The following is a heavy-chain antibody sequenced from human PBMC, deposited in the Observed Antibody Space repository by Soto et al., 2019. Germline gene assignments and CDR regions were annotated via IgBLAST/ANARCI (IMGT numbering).Heavy chain of an antibody. CDR1: GDTFTNYD. D-gene: IGHD1-26*01. CDR2: MNPKSGNK. Sequence: QVQLVQSGPEVKQIGASVKVSCKASGDTFTNYDINWVRQAPGQRLEWMGWMNPKSGNKGYPQKFQGRVTMTRNTSISTAYMELSSLRSEDTAIYYCARGLMWELPTWGQGTLSPSPQ. V-gene: IGHV1-8*02. CDR3: ARGLMWELPT. J-gene: IGHJ4*02.